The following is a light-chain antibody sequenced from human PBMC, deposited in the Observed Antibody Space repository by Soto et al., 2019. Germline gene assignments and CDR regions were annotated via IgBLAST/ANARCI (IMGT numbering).Light chain of an antibody. CDR2: RNN. J-gene: IGLJ1*01. CDR3: AAWDHSLRGRAYV. V-gene: IGLV1-47*01. CDR1: SSNIGSNY. Sequence: QSVLTQPPSASGTPGQRVTISCSGSSSNIGSNYVYWYQQLPGTAPKLLIYRNNQRPSGVPDRFSGSKSGTSASLAISGLRSEDESDYYCAAWDHSLRGRAYVXGTGTKVTVL.